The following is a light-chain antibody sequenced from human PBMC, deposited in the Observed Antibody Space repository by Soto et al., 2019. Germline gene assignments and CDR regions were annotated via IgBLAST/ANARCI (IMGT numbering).Light chain of an antibody. CDR2: GVT. J-gene: IGLJ2*01. CDR3: SSSATATTSHVV. V-gene: IGLV2-14*03. Sequence: QSVLTQPASVSGSPGQSITISCTGTSSDVGNSDYVSWYQHHPGKAPKLMISGVTNRPSGVSNRFSGSKSGNTASLTISGLQAEDEADYYCSSSATATTSHVVFGGGTKLTVL. CDR1: SSDVGNSDY.